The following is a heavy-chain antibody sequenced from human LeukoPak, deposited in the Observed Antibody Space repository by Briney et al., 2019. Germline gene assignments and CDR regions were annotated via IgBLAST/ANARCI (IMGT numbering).Heavy chain of an antibody. V-gene: IGHV5-51*01. CDR2: IYPGDSDT. CDR1: GYRFTSYW. CDR3: ARHGHYSRSHPGGFDY. Sequence: GESLKISCKGSGYRFTSYWIGWVRPMPGKGLEWMGIIYPGDSDTRYSPSFQGQVTISADKSISTAYLQWSSLKASDTAMYYCARHGHYSRSHPGGFDYWGQGTLVTVSS. J-gene: IGHJ4*02. D-gene: IGHD1-26*01.